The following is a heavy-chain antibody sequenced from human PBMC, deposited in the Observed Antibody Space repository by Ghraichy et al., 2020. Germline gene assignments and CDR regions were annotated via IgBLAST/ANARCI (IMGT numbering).Heavy chain of an antibody. CDR1: GVTSSNYW. CDR3: ARVVGVAAEDYYYYNMDV. V-gene: IGHV3-7*04. Sequence: GGSLRLSCAASGVTSSNYWMSWVRQAPGKGLEWVAHINPAGTDKYYVDSVKGRFTMSRDNAKNSLYLQMNSLRGEDTAVYYCARVVGVAAEDYYYYNMDVWGQGTTVTVSS. CDR2: INPAGTDK. D-gene: IGHD2-15*01. J-gene: IGHJ6*02.